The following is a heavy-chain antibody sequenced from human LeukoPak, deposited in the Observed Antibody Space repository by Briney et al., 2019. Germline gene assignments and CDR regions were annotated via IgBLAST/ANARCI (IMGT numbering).Heavy chain of an antibody. CDR2: IIPILGIR. J-gene: IGHJ6*02. Sequence: GASVKVSCKASGGTFSSYGISWVRQAPGQGLEWMGRIIPILGIRNSAQKFQGRVTITADKSTSTAYMELCSLRSEDTAVYYCARGLDVWGQGTTVTVSS. V-gene: IGHV1-69*04. CDR3: ARGLDV. CDR1: GGTFSSYG.